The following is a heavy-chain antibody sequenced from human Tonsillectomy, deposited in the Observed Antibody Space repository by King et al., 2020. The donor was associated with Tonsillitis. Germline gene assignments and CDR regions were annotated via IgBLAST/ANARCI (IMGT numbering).Heavy chain of an antibody. V-gene: IGHV2-70*01. CDR3: ARILEGFCCTSVYYYYGMDV. Sequence: TLKESGPALVKPTQTLTLTCTFSGFSLSTSGMCVSWIRQPPGKALEWLALIDWDDDKYYSTSLKTRLTISKDTSKNQVDLTMTNMDPVDTATYYCARILEGFCCTSVYYYYGMDVWGQGTTVTVSS. D-gene: IGHD2-8*01. CDR1: GFSLSTSGMC. CDR2: IDWDDDK. J-gene: IGHJ6*02.